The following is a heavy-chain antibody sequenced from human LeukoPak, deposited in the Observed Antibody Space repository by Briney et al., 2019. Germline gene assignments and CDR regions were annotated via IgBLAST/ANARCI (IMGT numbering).Heavy chain of an antibody. CDR1: GFSLSTSGMA. V-gene: IGHV2-5*02. Sequence: SGPTLVKPTQTLTLTCTFSGFSLSTSGMAVGWIRQPPGKALEWLAVIYWDDDKRYSPSLKNRLTLTKDTSKNQVVLTMTNMDPVDTATYYCGQWNYLYFHHWGQGALVTVSS. CDR3: GQWNYLYFHH. J-gene: IGHJ1*01. D-gene: IGHD1-7*01. CDR2: IYWDDDK.